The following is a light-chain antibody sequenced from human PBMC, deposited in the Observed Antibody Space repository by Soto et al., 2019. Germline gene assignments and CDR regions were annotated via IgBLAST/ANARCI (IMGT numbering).Light chain of an antibody. CDR1: SSDVGGYKY. CDR2: DVS. CDR3: CSYAGSYTLWV. Sequence: QSALTQPASVFGSPGQSITISCTGTSSDVGGYKYVSWYRQHPGKAPKLIIYDVSKRPSGVPDRFSGSKSGNTASLTISGLQAEDEADYHCCSYAGSYTLWVFGGGTQLTVL. V-gene: IGLV2-11*01. J-gene: IGLJ3*02.